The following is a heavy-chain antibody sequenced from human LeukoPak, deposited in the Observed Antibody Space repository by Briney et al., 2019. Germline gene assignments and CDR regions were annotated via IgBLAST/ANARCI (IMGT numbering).Heavy chain of an antibody. Sequence: ASVKVSCKASGYTFTSYYMHWVRQAPGQGLEWMGIINPSGGSTSYAQKFQGRVTMTRDMSTSTAYMELSSLRSEDTAVYYCARGSTTVVTPVNYYYYYMDVWGKGTTVTVSS. V-gene: IGHV1-46*01. CDR3: ARGSTTVVTPVNYYYYYMDV. J-gene: IGHJ6*03. CDR2: INPSGGST. D-gene: IGHD4-23*01. CDR1: GYTFTSYY.